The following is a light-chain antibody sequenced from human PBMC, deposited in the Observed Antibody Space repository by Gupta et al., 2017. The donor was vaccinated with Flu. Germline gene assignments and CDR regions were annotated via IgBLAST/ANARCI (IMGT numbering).Light chain of an antibody. Sequence: DIQMTQSPSSLSASVGDRVTITCRSSQSIDNYLNWYQQKPGKAPKLLIYTTSGLQSGVPSRFSGSGSGTDFTLTITSLQPEDFATYYCQQNDKTPETFGQGTKVEIK. CDR1: QSIDNY. V-gene: IGKV1-39*01. J-gene: IGKJ1*01. CDR2: TTS. CDR3: QQNDKTPET.